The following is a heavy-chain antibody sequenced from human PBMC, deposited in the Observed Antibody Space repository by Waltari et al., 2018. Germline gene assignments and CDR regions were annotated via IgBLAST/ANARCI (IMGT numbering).Heavy chain of an antibody. Sequence: QVHRVQSGAEVMTPGAAVKVSCTASGGTFSSYAISWVRQAPGGGLAWLGGIIPIFGTANYAQKFQGRVTITAAESTSTAYMELSSLRSEDTAVYYCASPGDILTGYSRNWFDPWGQGTLVTVSS. D-gene: IGHD3-9*01. V-gene: IGHV1-69*12. CDR3: ASPGDILTGYSRNWFDP. J-gene: IGHJ5*02. CDR1: GGTFSSYA. CDR2: IIPIFGTA.